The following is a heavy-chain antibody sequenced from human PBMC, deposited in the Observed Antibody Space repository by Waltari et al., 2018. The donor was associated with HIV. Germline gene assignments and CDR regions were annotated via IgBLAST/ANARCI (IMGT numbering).Heavy chain of an antibody. CDR1: GGSISSSSYY. V-gene: IGHV4-39*01. D-gene: IGHD6-13*01. J-gene: IGHJ5*02. Sequence: QLQLQESGPGLVKPSETLSLTCTVSGGSISSSSYYWGWIRQPPGKGLEWLGSIYYSVSTYDNPSLKSRVTISVGTSKNQFSLKLSSVTAADTAVYYCARSPPIIAAAPENWFDPWGQGTLVTVSS. CDR3: ARSPPIIAAAPENWFDP. CDR2: IYYSVST.